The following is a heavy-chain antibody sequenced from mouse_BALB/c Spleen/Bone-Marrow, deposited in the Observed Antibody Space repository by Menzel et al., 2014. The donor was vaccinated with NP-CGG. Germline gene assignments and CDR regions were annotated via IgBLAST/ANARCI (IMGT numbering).Heavy chain of an antibody. CDR3: AREGYYYGYAMDY. CDR2: IYPGDGDT. J-gene: IGHJ4*01. CDR1: GYTFTSYW. D-gene: IGHD1-1*01. Sequence: LVESGPEVVKPGALVKISCKASGYTFTSYWIQWVKQRPGQGLEWIGAIYPGDGDTRYTQKFKGKATLTADESSSTAYMQLSSLASEDSAVYYCAREGYYYGYAMDYWGQGTSVTVSS. V-gene: IGHV1-87*01.